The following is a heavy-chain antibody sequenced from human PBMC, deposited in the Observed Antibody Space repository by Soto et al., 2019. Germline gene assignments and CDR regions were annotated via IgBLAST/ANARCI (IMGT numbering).Heavy chain of an antibody. D-gene: IGHD6-6*01. Sequence: SVKVSCKASGGTFSSYTISWVRQAPGQGLEWMGRIIPILGIANYAQKFQGRVTITADKSTSTAYMELSSLRSEDTAVYYCARDFLYSSSSQYFQHWGQGTLVTVSS. CDR2: IIPILGIA. V-gene: IGHV1-69*04. J-gene: IGHJ1*01. CDR3: ARDFLYSSSSQYFQH. CDR1: GGTFSSYT.